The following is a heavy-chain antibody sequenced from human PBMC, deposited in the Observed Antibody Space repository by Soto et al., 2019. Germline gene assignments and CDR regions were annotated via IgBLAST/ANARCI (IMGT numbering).Heavy chain of an antibody. CDR3: ASFRVASMNWFDP. Sequence: PSDTLSLTCTVSDGSISSYCWSCIRQPPGKGLEWIGYIYHSGSTYYNPSLKSRVTISVDRSKNQFSLKLSSVTAADTAVYYCASFRVASMNWFDPWGQGTLVTVSS. CDR2: IYHSGST. CDR1: DGSISSYC. D-gene: IGHD3-3*01. J-gene: IGHJ5*02. V-gene: IGHV4-59*08.